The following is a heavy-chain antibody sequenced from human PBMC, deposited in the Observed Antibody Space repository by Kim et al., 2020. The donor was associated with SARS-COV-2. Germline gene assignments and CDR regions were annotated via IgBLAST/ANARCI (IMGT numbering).Heavy chain of an antibody. J-gene: IGHJ5*02. V-gene: IGHV4-39*01. CDR3: ATRFYGSVT. D-gene: IGHD3-10*01. Sequence: GSTYYTPSLTSRVTISVDTSKNQCSLKLSSVTAADTAVYYCATRFYGSVTWGQGTLVTVSS. CDR2: GST.